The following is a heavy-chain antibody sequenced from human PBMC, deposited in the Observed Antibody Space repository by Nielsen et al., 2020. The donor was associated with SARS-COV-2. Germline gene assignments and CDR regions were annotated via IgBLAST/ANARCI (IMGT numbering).Heavy chain of an antibody. D-gene: IGHD6-13*01. CDR3: ATGAAAGTQNWFDP. V-gene: IGHV1-46*01. CDR2: INPNGAST. J-gene: IGHJ5*02. CDR1: GYTFTNYY. Sequence: ASVKVSCKASGYTFTNYYMHWVRQAPGQGLEWMGLINPNGASTTYAQKFQGRVTMTRDTSTNTVFMELSSLTSEDTAVYYCATGAAAGTQNWFDPWGQGTLVTVSS.